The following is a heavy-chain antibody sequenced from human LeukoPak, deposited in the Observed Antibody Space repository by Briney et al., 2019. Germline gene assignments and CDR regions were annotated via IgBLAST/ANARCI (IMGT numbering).Heavy chain of an antibody. D-gene: IGHD1-26*01. Sequence: PGGSLRLSCAASGFTFSSYAMTWVRQAPGKGLEWVSAITAGGGTTYYADSMKGRFTISRDNSKNTLYLQMNSLRAEDTAVYYCAKDLGSSQDFDYWGQGTLVTVSS. CDR2: ITAGGGTT. J-gene: IGHJ4*02. CDR1: GFTFSSYA. CDR3: AKDLGSSQDFDY. V-gene: IGHV3-23*01.